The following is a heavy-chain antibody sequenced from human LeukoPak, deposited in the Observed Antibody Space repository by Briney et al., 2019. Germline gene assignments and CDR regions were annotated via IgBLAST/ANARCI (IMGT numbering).Heavy chain of an antibody. V-gene: IGHV1-2*02. CDR2: INPNSGGT. J-gene: IGHJ5*02. CDR1: GYTFTGYY. Sequence: ASVKVSCKASGYTFTGYYMHWVRQAPGQGLEWMGWINPNSGGTNYAQKFQGRVTMTRDTSISTAYMELNRLRSDDTAVYYCARDRITMVRGAKNWFDPWGQGTLVTVSS. CDR3: ARDRITMVRGAKNWFDP. D-gene: IGHD3-10*01.